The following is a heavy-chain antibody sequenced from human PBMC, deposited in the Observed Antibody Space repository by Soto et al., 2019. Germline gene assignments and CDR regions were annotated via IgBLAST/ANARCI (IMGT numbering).Heavy chain of an antibody. D-gene: IGHD3-10*01. CDR1: GYTFTSYA. V-gene: IGHV1-3*01. CDR3: ASPRGCGELSL. Sequence: QVQLVQSGAEVKKPGASVKVSCKASGYTFTSYAMHWVRQAPGQRPEWMGWINAGNGNTKYSQKFQGRVTITRDTSASTAYMELSSLRSEDTAVYYCASPRGCGELSLWGKGTTVTVSS. J-gene: IGHJ6*04. CDR2: INAGNGNT.